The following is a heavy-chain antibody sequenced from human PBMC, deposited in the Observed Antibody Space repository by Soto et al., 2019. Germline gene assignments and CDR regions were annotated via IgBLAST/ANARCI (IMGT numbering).Heavy chain of an antibody. CDR2: ISSSGSTI. J-gene: IGHJ4*02. CDR3: ARVHYDILTGYVAYYFDY. V-gene: IGHV3-11*01. Sequence: GGSLRLSCAASGFTFSDYYMSWIRQAPGKGLEWVSYISSSGSTIYYADSVKGRFTISRDNAKNSLHLQMNSLRAEDTAVYYCARVHYDILTGYVAYYFDYWGQGTLVTVSS. CDR1: GFTFSDYY. D-gene: IGHD3-9*01.